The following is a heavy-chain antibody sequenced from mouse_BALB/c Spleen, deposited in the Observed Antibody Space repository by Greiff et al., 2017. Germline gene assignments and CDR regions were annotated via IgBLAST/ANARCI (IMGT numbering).Heavy chain of an antibody. CDR3: ARRGEHWYFDV. J-gene: IGHJ1*01. CDR1: GYTFSSYW. V-gene: IGHV1-9*01. Sequence: QVQLKQSGAELMKPGASVKISCKATGYTFSSYWIEWVKQRPGHGLEWIGEILPGSGSTNYNEKFKGKATFTADTSSNTAYMQLSSLTSEDSAVYYCARRGEHWYFDVWGAGTTVTVSS. CDR2: ILPGSGST. D-gene: IGHD2-13*01.